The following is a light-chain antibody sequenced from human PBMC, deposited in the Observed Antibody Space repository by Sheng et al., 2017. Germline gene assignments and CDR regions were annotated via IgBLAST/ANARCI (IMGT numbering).Light chain of an antibody. V-gene: IGKV1-33*01. Sequence: DIQMTQSPSSLSASVGDRVTITCQASQDISNYLNWYQQKPGKAPKLLIYDASNLETGVPSRFSGSGSGTDFTFTISSLQPEDIATYYCQQYDNLLTFGEGPSGGSN. CDR3: QQYDNLLT. J-gene: IGKJ4*01. CDR2: DAS. CDR1: QDISNY.